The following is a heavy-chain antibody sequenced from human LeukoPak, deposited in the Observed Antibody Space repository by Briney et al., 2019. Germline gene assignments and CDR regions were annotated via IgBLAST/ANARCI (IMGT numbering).Heavy chain of an antibody. V-gene: IGHV4-39*01. CDR2: IYYSGST. J-gene: IGHJ4*02. Sequence: PSETLSLTCTVSGGSISSSSYYWGWIRQPPGKGLEWIGSIYYSGSTYYNPSLKSRVTISVDTSKNQFSLKLSSVTAADTAVYYCARYHSDWLLRTFDYWGQGTLVTVSS. CDR3: ARYHSDWLLRTFDY. D-gene: IGHD3-9*01. CDR1: GGSISSSSYY.